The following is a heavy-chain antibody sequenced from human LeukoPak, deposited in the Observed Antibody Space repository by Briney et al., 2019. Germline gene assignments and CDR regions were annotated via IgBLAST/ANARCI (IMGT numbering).Heavy chain of an antibody. V-gene: IGHV1-18*01. CDR1: GYTFTSYG. Sequence: ASVKVSCKASGYTFTSYGISWVRQAPGQGPEWMGWISAYSTYNGNTNYAQKFQGRVTMTTDTSTSTAYMELRSLRSDDTAVYYCARDWSIAAAGSEVDYWGQGTLVTVSS. J-gene: IGHJ4*02. CDR2: ISAYSTYNGNT. D-gene: IGHD6-13*01. CDR3: ARDWSIAAAGSEVDY.